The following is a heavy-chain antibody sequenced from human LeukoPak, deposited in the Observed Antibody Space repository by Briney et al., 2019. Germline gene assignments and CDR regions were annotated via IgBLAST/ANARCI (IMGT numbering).Heavy chain of an antibody. CDR1: GFTFSDYY. J-gene: IGHJ4*02. CDR3: ARGTYYYDSSGDYYIDY. D-gene: IGHD3-22*01. V-gene: IGHV3-11*01. Sequence: GGSLRLSCAASGFTFSDYYMTWIRQAPGKGLEWISYISNSGSTIYYADSVKGRFTISRDNAKNSLYLQMNSLRAEDTAVYYCARGTYYYDSSGDYYIDYWGQGTLVTVSS. CDR2: ISNSGSTI.